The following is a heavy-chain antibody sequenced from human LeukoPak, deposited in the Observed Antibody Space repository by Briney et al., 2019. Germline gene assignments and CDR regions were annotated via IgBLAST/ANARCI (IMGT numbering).Heavy chain of an antibody. D-gene: IGHD1-1*01. Sequence: GGSLRLSCAASGFTVSSNYMSWVRQAPGKGLEWVSVIYSCGSTYYADSVKGRFTISRDNSKNTVYLQMNSLRAEDTAVYFCAKEYGYDYNYFYSMDVWGKGTTVTISS. CDR1: GFTVSSNY. J-gene: IGHJ6*03. V-gene: IGHV3-66*03. CDR2: IYSCGST. CDR3: AKEYGYDYNYFYSMDV.